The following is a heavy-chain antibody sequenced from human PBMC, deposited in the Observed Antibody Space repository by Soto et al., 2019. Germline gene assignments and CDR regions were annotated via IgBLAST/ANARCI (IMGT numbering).Heavy chain of an antibody. J-gene: IGHJ4*02. D-gene: IGHD6-6*01. Sequence: EVQLVQSGAEVKKPGESLKISCKGSGYIFANDWIAWVRQMPGKGLEWMGMIFPGDSDTRYSPSFQGQVTISADKSIATAYLQWSSLKASDTAIYYCARRVSAHPYFDFWGQGALVTVSS. CDR1: GYIFANDW. CDR3: ARRVSAHPYFDF. V-gene: IGHV5-51*01. CDR2: IFPGDSDT.